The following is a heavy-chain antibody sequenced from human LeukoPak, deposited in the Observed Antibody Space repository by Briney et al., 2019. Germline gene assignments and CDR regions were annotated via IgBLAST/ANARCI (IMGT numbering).Heavy chain of an antibody. CDR2: IKEDGTET. CDR3: AKDPLEQLSTIYFQN. Sequence: GGSLRLSCAASGFMFSSNWMSWVRLAPGKGLEWVANIKEDGTETYYVDSVKGRFTISRDNAKNSLYLQMNSLRVEDTAVYYCAKDPLEQLSTIYFQNWGQGTLVTVSS. V-gene: IGHV3-7*03. D-gene: IGHD6-6*01. J-gene: IGHJ1*01. CDR1: GFMFSSNW.